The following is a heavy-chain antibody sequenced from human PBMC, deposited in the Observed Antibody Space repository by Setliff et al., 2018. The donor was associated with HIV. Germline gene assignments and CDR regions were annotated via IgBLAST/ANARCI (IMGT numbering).Heavy chain of an antibody. CDR1: GGTFSSYA. CDR3: ARDTGHYYDNSGYPNAFDI. D-gene: IGHD3-22*01. Sequence: SVKVSCKASGGTFSSYAISWVRQAPGQGLEWMGGIIPIFGTANYAQKFQGRVTITADESTSTAYMELSSLRSEDTAVYYCARDTGHYYDNSGYPNAFDIWGQGTMVTVSS. CDR2: IIPIFGTA. V-gene: IGHV1-69*13. J-gene: IGHJ3*02.